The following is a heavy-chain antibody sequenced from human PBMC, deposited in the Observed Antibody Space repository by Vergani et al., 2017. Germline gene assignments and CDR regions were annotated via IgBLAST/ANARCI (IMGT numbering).Heavy chain of an antibody. V-gene: IGHV4-34*01. J-gene: IGHJ4*02. CDR2: INHSGST. CDR3: ARGGVAVAATKGGTGYFDY. D-gene: IGHD6-19*01. Sequence: QVQLQQWGAGLLKPSETLSLTCAVYGGSFSGYYWSWIRQPPGKGLEWIGEINHSGSTNYNPSLKSRVTISVDTSKNQFSLKLSSVTAADTAVYDCARGGVAVAATKGGTGYFDYWGQGTLVTVSS. CDR1: GGSFSGYY.